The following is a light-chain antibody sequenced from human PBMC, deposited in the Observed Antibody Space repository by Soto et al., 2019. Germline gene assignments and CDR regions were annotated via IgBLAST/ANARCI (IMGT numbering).Light chain of an antibody. CDR1: RSNIGSNF. V-gene: IGLV1-47*01. J-gene: IGLJ2*01. Sequence: QSVLTQPPSASGAPGQRVTMSCSGSRSNIGSNFVYWYQHLPGTAPKLLMYRNNQRPSGVPDRFSGSKSGTSASLAISGLRSEDEADYYCAAWDDSRNVVFGGGTKRTVL. CDR3: AAWDDSRNVV. CDR2: RNN.